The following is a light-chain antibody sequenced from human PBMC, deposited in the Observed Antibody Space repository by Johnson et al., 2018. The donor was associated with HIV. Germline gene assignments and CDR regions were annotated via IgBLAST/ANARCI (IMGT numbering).Light chain of an antibody. Sequence: QSLLTQPPSVSAAPGQKVTISCSGSSSNIGNNYVSWYQQLPGTAPKLLIYDNNKRPSGIPDRFSGSKSGTSATLGITGLQTGDEADYYCGTWDSSLSAEVFGTGPKVTVL. V-gene: IGLV1-51*01. CDR3: GTWDSSLSAEV. CDR1: SSNIGNNY. CDR2: DNN. J-gene: IGLJ1*01.